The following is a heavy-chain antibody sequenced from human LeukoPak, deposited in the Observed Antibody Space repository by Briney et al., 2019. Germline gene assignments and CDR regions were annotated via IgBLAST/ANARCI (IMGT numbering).Heavy chain of an antibody. CDR3: ATDQIAVAGSSYFDY. Sequence: ASVKVSFKVSGYTLTELSMHWVRQAPGKGLGWMGGFDPEDGETIYAQKFQSRVTMTEDTSTDTAYMELSSLRSEDTAVYYCATDQIAVAGSSYFDYWGQGTLVTVSS. D-gene: IGHD6-19*01. CDR2: FDPEDGET. V-gene: IGHV1-24*01. CDR1: GYTLTELS. J-gene: IGHJ4*02.